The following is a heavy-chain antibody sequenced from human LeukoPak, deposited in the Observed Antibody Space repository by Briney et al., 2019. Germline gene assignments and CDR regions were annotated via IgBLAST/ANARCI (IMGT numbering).Heavy chain of an antibody. CDR1: GGTFSSYA. CDR2: IIPIFGTA. D-gene: IGHD1-20*01. Sequence: GASVKVSCKASGGTFSSYAISWVRQAPGQGLEWMGGIIPIFGTANCAQKFQGRVTITADESTSTAYMELSSLRSEDTAVYYCARAITGTLDAFDIWGQGTMVTVSS. V-gene: IGHV1-69*13. J-gene: IGHJ3*02. CDR3: ARAITGTLDAFDI.